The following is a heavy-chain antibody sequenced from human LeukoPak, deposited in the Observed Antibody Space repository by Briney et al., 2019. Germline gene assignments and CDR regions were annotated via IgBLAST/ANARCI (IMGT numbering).Heavy chain of an antibody. J-gene: IGHJ4*02. Sequence: PGGSLRLSCAASGFTFSSYGMNWVRQAPGKGLEGVSLISGYGDTTYYADSVKGRFTISKDNSKPSLYLQMNSLRTEDTALYYCARDISSSGEDYWGQGTLVTVSS. V-gene: IGHV3-43*02. CDR3: ARDISSSGEDY. D-gene: IGHD6-19*01. CDR1: GFTFSSYG. CDR2: ISGYGDTT.